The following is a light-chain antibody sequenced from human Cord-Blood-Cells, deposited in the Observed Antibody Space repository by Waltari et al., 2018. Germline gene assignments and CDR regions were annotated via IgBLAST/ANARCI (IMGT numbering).Light chain of an antibody. CDR3: QQYNNWPYT. J-gene: IGKJ2*01. Sequence: EIVMTQSPATLSVSPGERATLSCRASQSVSSNLAWYQQKPGQAPSLLIYGASTRATGIPTMFRGSGSGTEFTLTISSLQSEDFAVYYCQQYNNWPYTFGQGTKLEIK. CDR2: GAS. V-gene: IGKV3-15*01. CDR1: QSVSSN.